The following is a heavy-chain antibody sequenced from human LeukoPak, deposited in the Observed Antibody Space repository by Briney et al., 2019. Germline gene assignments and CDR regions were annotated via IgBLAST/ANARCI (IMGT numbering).Heavy chain of an antibody. CDR2: ISYIGTT. CDR1: GDSFSSHY. V-gene: IGHV4-59*11. CDR3: ARDLVTVTKGFDI. J-gene: IGHJ3*02. D-gene: IGHD4-17*01. Sequence: PSEPLSLPCVVSGDSFSSHYWPWIRQSPGKALEWIGYISYIGTTNYNPSLKSRVTISIDTSKNQFSLKLRSVTAADTAVYYCARDLVTVTKGFDIWGQGTMVSVSS.